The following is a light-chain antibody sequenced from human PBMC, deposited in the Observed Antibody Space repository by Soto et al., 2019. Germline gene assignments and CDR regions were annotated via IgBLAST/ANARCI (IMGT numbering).Light chain of an antibody. V-gene: IGLV3-21*02. CDR2: DVR. CDR1: NVKSDG. CDR3: QMWDDDAHHGV. Sequence: SSVLTQTPSVSVAPGQTARISCGGSNVKSDGINWYQQKPSQAPDLLFYDVRDRPSRSPERFSGSKSGSTATLIIISVEAGDEADYYCQMWDDDAHHGVFGGGTQLTVL. J-gene: IGLJ2*01.